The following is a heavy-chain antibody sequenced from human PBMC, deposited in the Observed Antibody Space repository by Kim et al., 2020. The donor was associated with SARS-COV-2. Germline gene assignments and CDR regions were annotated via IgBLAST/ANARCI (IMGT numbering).Heavy chain of an antibody. CDR2: ITGSATNT. V-gene: IGHV3-23*01. CDR3: VRRGAPVSYYYMDV. D-gene: IGHD1-26*01. Sequence: GGSLRLSCAGSGFTFSTYGINWVRQAPGKGLEWVSLITGSATNTYYADAVRGRFTISRDNSKNTMFLQMSSLRAEDTAVYYCVRRGAPVSYYYMDVWGKGTTVTVSS. CDR1: GFTFSTYG. J-gene: IGHJ6*03.